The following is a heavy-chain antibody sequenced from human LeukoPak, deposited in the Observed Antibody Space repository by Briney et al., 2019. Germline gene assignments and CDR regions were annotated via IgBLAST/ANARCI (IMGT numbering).Heavy chain of an antibody. J-gene: IGHJ4*02. CDR2: INYDGGEK. Sequence: PGGSLRLSCAASGFTFSSYWMSWVRQAPGKGLEWVANINYDGGEKYYVGSVKGRFTISRDNAKNSLYLQMNSLRAGDTAVYYCARYSSSWHYWGQGTLVTVSS. CDR1: GFTFSSYW. V-gene: IGHV3-7*01. D-gene: IGHD6-13*01. CDR3: ARYSSSWHY.